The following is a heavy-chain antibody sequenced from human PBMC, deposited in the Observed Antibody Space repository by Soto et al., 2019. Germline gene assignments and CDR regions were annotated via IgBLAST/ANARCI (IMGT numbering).Heavy chain of an antibody. Sequence: SETLSLTCAVYGGSFSGYYWSWIRQPPGKGLEWIGEINHSGSTNYNPSLKSRVTISVDTSKNQFSLKLSSVTAADTAVYYCARGRGDIVVVPAAPGYGMDVWGQGTTVTVSS. J-gene: IGHJ6*02. D-gene: IGHD2-2*01. V-gene: IGHV4-34*01. CDR1: GGSFSGYY. CDR3: ARGRGDIVVVPAAPGYGMDV. CDR2: INHSGST.